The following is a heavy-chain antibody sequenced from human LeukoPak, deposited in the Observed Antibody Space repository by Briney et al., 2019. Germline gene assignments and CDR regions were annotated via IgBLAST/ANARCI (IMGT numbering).Heavy chain of an antibody. CDR3: ARGPIRWNDPNWFDP. D-gene: IGHD1-1*01. CDR1: GGTFSSYA. Sequence: GASVKVSCKASGGTFSSYAIGWVRQAPGQGLEWMGGIIPIFGTANYAQKFQGRVTITADKSTSTAYMELSSLRSEDTAVYYCARGPIRWNDPNWFDPWGQGTLVTVSS. CDR2: IIPIFGTA. V-gene: IGHV1-69*06. J-gene: IGHJ5*02.